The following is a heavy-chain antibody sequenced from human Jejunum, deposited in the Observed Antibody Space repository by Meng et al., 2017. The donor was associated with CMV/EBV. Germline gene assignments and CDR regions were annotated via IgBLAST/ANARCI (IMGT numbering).Heavy chain of an antibody. D-gene: IGHD6-19*01. CDR2: ISTYNDNP. CDR3: ARDPSNTSGRYAYFDY. Sequence: QVHVVQAGAEVKKPGASVKVSFKASGYTLTSYDINWVRQGTGQGLEWMGWISTYNDNPKYAQKVQGRVTMTADTSTSTAYMELRSLTSDDTAVYYCARDPSNTSGRYAYFDYWGQGTLVTVSS. CDR1: GYTLTSYD. V-gene: IGHV1-18*01. J-gene: IGHJ4*02.